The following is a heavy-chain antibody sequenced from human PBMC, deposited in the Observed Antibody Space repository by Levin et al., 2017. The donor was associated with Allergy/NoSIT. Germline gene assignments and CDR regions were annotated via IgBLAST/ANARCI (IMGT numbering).Heavy chain of an antibody. CDR2: ISTSETYT. CDR1: GFTFGDYF. V-gene: IGHV3-11*06. D-gene: IGHD1-26*01. Sequence: GGSLRLSCAPSGFTFGDYFMSWIRQAPGKGLEWVSYISTSETYTNSADSVRGRFIISRDNARDSLYLQMNNLRADDTAVYYCARGRTMSVGPFDIWGQGTMVTVSS. CDR3: ARGRTMSVGPFDI. J-gene: IGHJ3*02.